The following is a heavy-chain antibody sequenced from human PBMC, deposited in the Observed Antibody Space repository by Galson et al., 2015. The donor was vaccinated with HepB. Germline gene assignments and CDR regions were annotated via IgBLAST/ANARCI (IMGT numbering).Heavy chain of an antibody. CDR2: INDDGTRT. Sequence: SLRLSCAASGFIFSDSGMAWVRQAPGKGLEWVSTINDDGTRTHYADSVKARFTISRDNSKSTLYLEVSSLRAGDAAVYYCTRDAGSAWPLDYWGQGTLVTVSS. J-gene: IGHJ4*02. CDR1: GFIFSDSG. D-gene: IGHD6-19*01. CDR3: TRDAGSAWPLDY. V-gene: IGHV3-23*01.